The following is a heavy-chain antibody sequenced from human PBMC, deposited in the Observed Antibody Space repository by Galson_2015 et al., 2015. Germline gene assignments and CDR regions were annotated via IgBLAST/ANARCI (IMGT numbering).Heavy chain of an antibody. Sequence: SLRLSCAASGFTFSSYAMHWVRQAPGKGLEWVSSISSSSSYIYYADSVKGRFTISRDNAKNSLYLQMNSLRAEDTAVYYCAREADYDSSGYLRSAFDIWGQGTMVTVSS. CDR1: GFTFSSYA. CDR3: AREADYDSSGYLRSAFDI. CDR2: ISSSSSYI. V-gene: IGHV3-21*01. D-gene: IGHD3-22*01. J-gene: IGHJ3*02.